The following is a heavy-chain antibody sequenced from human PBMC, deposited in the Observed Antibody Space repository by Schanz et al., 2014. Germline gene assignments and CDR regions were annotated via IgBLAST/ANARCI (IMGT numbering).Heavy chain of an antibody. CDR1: GFTFSSYD. J-gene: IGHJ4*02. V-gene: IGHV3-23*04. Sequence: VQLVESGGGVVQPGRSLRLSCVASGFTFSSYDVFWVRQAPGKGLGWVLALSEGGGGTHYADSVRCRFTCSSDSSKNTLYLQMSSRRADDTAVYYCARPPHDSIGYYPFDYWGQGTLVTVSS. CDR3: ARPPHDSIGYYPFDY. CDR2: LSEGGGGT. D-gene: IGHD3-22*01.